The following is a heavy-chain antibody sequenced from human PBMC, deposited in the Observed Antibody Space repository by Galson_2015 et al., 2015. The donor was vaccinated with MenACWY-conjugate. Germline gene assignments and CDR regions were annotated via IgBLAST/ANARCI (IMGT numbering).Heavy chain of an antibody. J-gene: IGHJ4*01. V-gene: IGHV4-4*02. Sequence: TLSLTCAISGDTISTNVWWNWVRQPPGKGLEWIGEVYHAGSTNYNPSLKSRATISVDKSKNQFSLDLSTVTAADTAVYYCARLPTWGSSFGYFD. D-gene: IGHD3-3*01. CDR1: GDTISTNVW. CDR3: ARLPTWGSSFGYFD. CDR2: VYHAGST.